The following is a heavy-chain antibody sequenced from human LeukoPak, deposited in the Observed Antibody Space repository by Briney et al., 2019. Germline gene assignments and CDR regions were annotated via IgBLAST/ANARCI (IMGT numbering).Heavy chain of an antibody. V-gene: IGHV4-34*01. J-gene: IGHJ5*02. CDR2: INHSGST. Sequence: SETLSLTCAVYGGSFSGYYWSWIRQPPGKGLEWIGEINHSGSTNYNPSLKSRVTISVDKSKNQFSLKLSSVTAADTAVYYCARGRRNWDIVVVPAAMAPARRYNWFDPWGQGTLVTVSS. D-gene: IGHD2-2*01. CDR1: GGSFSGYY. CDR3: ARGRRNWDIVVVPAAMAPARRYNWFDP.